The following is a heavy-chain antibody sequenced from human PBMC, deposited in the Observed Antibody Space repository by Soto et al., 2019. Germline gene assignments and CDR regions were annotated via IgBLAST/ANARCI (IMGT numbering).Heavy chain of an antibody. D-gene: IGHD6-13*01. CDR2: ISSNGGST. Sequence: GSLRLSCSASGFTFSSYAMHWVRQAPGKGLEYVSAISSNGGSTYYADSVKGRFTISRDNSKNTLYLQMSSLRAEDTAVYYCVKPGDHSSWLYYYYGMDVWGQGTTVTVSS. V-gene: IGHV3-64D*06. J-gene: IGHJ6*02. CDR3: VKPGDHSSWLYYYYGMDV. CDR1: GFTFSSYA.